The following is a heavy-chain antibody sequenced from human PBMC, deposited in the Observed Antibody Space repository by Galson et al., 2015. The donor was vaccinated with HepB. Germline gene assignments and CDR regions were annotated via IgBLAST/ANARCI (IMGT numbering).Heavy chain of an antibody. V-gene: IGHV3-30-3*01. Sequence: SLRLSCAASGFTFSSYAMHWVRQAPGKGLEWVAVISYDGSNKYYADSVKGRFTISRDNSKNTLYLQMNSLRAEDTAVYYCARQQATSIAAAGYYYYGMDVWGQGTTVTVSS. CDR2: ISYDGSNK. J-gene: IGHJ6*02. D-gene: IGHD6-13*01. CDR3: ARQQATSIAAAGYYYYGMDV. CDR1: GFTFSSYA.